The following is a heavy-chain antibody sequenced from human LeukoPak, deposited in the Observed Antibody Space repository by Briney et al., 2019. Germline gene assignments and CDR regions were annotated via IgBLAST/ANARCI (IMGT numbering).Heavy chain of an antibody. CDR2: INHSGST. Sequence: PSETLSLTCAAYGGSFSGYYWSWIRQPPGKGLEWIGEINHSGSTNYNPSLKSRVTISVDTSKNQFSLKLSSVTAADTAVYYCARGGIAVAGVHGMDVWGQGTTVTVSS. J-gene: IGHJ6*02. D-gene: IGHD6-19*01. CDR1: GGSFSGYY. V-gene: IGHV4-34*01. CDR3: ARGGIAVAGVHGMDV.